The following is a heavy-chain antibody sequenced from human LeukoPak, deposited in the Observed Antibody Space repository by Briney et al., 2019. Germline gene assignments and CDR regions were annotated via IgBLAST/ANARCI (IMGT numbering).Heavy chain of an antibody. D-gene: IGHD6-19*01. Sequence: ASVKVSCKAFGYTFTNNWMHWVRQDPGQGLEWMGIINPSGGNTNYAQKFQGRVTMTRDTSTSTVYMELSSLRSGDTAVYYCARFAVHRRLAVAGQFGLDYWGQGTLVTVSS. CDR3: ARFAVHRRLAVAGQFGLDY. CDR1: GYTFTNNW. J-gene: IGHJ4*02. CDR2: INPSGGNT. V-gene: IGHV1-46*01.